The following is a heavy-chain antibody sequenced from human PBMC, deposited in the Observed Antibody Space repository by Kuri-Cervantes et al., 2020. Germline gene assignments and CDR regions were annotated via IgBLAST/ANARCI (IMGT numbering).Heavy chain of an antibody. Sequence: ASVKVSCKASGYTFTSYDINWVRQATGQGLEWRGWMKPNSGNTGYAQKFQGRVTMTRNTSISTAYMELSSLRSEDTAVYYFARAPNPNRRYNWFDPWCQGTLVTVSS. V-gene: IGHV1-8*01. D-gene: IGHD2/OR15-2a*01. CDR1: GYTFTSYD. J-gene: IGHJ5*02. CDR2: MKPNSGNT. CDR3: ARAPNPNRRYNWFDP.